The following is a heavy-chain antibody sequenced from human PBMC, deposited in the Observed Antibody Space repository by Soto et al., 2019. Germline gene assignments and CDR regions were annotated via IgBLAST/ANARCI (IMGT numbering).Heavy chain of an antibody. V-gene: IGHV4-31*03. CDR1: GGSISSGGYY. CDR3: ARGDYGDYVRLPYYFDY. J-gene: IGHJ4*02. CDR2: IYYSGST. D-gene: IGHD4-17*01. Sequence: QVQLQESGPGLVKPSQTLSLTCTVSGGSISSGGYYWSWIRQHPGKGLEWIGYIYYSGSTYYNPSLKTRVTSAVDTTKNQFSLKLSSVTAADTAVYYCARGDYGDYVRLPYYFDYWGQGTLVTVSS.